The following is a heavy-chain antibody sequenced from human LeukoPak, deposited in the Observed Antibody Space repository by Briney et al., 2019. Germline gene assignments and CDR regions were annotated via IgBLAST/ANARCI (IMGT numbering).Heavy chain of an antibody. CDR2: INTNTGNP. V-gene: IGHV7-4-1*02. J-gene: IGHJ6*03. D-gene: IGHD6-13*01. CDR1: GYTFTSYA. Sequence: ASVKVSCKASGYTFTSYAMNWVRQAPGQGLEWMGWINTNTGNPTYAQGFTGRFVFSLDTSVSTAYLQISSLKAEDTAVYYCARDGYSSSWYVHYYYYMDVWGKGTTVTVSS. CDR3: ARDGYSSSWYVHYYYYMDV.